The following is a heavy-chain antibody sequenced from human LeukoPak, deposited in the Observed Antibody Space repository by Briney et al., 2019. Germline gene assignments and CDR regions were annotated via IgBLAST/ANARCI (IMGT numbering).Heavy chain of an antibody. V-gene: IGHV3-74*01. Sequence: GGSLRLSCAVSGFTFSTYWMHGVRQAPGKGLVGVSRINTYGSLINYADSVKGRFTMSRDNSKNTLYLQMSSLRAEDTAVYYCARIIVGATGIDYWGQGTPVTVSS. J-gene: IGHJ4*02. CDR2: INTYGSLI. CDR3: ARIIVGATGIDY. D-gene: IGHD1-26*01. CDR1: GFTFSTYW.